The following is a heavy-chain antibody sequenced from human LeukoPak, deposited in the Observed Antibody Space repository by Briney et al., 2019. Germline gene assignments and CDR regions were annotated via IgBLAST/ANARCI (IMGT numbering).Heavy chain of an antibody. D-gene: IGHD3-10*01. J-gene: IGHJ4*02. CDR1: GFTFSSYG. Sequence: PGGSLRLSCAAAGFTFSSYGMHWVRQAPGKGLEWVALIRYDGSNKYYADSVKGRFTISRDNSKNTLYLQMKSLRAEDTAVYYCAKDLSKGLLYRRGMYYFDYWGQGTLVTVSS. CDR2: IRYDGSNK. V-gene: IGHV3-30*02. CDR3: AKDLSKGLLYRRGMYYFDY.